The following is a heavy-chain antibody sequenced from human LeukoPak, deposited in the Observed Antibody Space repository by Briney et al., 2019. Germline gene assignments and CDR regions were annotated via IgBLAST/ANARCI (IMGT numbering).Heavy chain of an antibody. J-gene: IGHJ4*02. Sequence: GGSLRLSCAASGFTFSSYAMSWVRQAPGMGLEWVAGIGASGSGTYYADSVKGRFTISRDNSKNTLYLQMNSLRFEDTAVYYCAKRSGSGSFFPFYYFDYWGQGTLVTVSS. CDR3: AKRSGSGSFFPFYYFDY. CDR1: GFTFSSYA. CDR2: IGASGSGT. V-gene: IGHV3-23*01. D-gene: IGHD3-10*01.